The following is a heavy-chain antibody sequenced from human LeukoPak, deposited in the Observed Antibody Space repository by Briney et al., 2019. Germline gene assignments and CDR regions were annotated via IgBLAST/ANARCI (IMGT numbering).Heavy chain of an antibody. CDR1: GFTFGTYS. CDR2: ISSSRSYS. J-gene: IGHJ4*02. CDR3: ARDQPYYSDSGSFVPFHY. V-gene: IGHV3-21*01. D-gene: IGHD3-10*01. Sequence: GGSLRLSCAASGFTFGTYSMNWVRQAPGKGLEWVSSISSSRSYSYYADSVRGRFTISRDNAKNTLYLQMNTLRAEDTAVYYCARDQPYYSDSGSFVPFHYWGQGTLVTVSA.